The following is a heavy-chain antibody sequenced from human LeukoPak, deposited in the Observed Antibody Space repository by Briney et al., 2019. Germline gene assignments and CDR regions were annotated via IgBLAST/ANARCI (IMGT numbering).Heavy chain of an antibody. J-gene: IGHJ4*02. Sequence: GGSLRLSCAAPGFTFSSYEMNWVRQAPGKGLEWVSYISSSGSTIYYADSVKGRFTISRDNAKKSLYLQMNSLRAEDTAVYYCARVYSSGWSYWGQGTLVTVSS. D-gene: IGHD6-19*01. CDR2: ISSSGSTI. CDR3: ARVYSSGWSY. V-gene: IGHV3-48*03. CDR1: GFTFSSYE.